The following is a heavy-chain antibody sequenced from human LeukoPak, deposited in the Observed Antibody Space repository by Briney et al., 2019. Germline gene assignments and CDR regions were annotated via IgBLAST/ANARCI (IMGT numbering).Heavy chain of an antibody. Sequence: TGGSLRLSCAASGVSFSSYCRPWVRQAPGKGLEWVAVIWYGGSNKYYADSEKGRFTISRDNSKNTLYLQMNSLRAEDTAVDYCARDRGYYDSSGYYSPWNWFDPWGQGTLVTVSS. CDR1: GVSFSSYC. CDR3: ARDRGYYDSSGYYSPWNWFDP. V-gene: IGHV3-33*01. J-gene: IGHJ5*02. CDR2: IWYGGSNK. D-gene: IGHD3-22*01.